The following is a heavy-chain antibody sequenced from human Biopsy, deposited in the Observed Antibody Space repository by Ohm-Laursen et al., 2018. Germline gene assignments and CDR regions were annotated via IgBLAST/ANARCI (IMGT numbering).Heavy chain of an antibody. J-gene: IGHJ4*02. CDR3: ARGSNDFGGLYFPR. CDR2: ISYTGYT. Sequence: TLTLTSTFSGFSLRTRGMSVAWIRQPPGKGLEWIGHISYTGYTSYNASLKSRVTISVDTSRNHFSLRLSSLTAADTAVYYCARGSNDFGGLYFPRWGQGTLLTVSS. D-gene: IGHD4-23*01. V-gene: IGHV4-61*03. CDR1: GFSLRTRGMS.